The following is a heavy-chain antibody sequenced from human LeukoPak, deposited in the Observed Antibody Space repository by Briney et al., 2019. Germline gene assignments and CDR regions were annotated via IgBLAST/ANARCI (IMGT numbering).Heavy chain of an antibody. J-gene: IGHJ1*01. CDR2: MYHSGST. CDR1: GGSISSRNW. Sequence: SGTRSLTCAVSGGSISSRNWWSSVRQPPGKWLEWIGEMYHSGSTNYNPSLKSRVTISVDKSKNPFSLKLRSVTAADTAVYYCARVVRGNFQHWGQGTMVTVSS. CDR3: ARVVRGNFQH. V-gene: IGHV4-4*02.